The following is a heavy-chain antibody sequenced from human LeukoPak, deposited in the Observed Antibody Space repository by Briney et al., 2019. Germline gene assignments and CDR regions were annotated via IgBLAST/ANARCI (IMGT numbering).Heavy chain of an antibody. CDR1: GSTFSSYS. CDR2: ISSSSSTI. D-gene: IGHD4-11*01. V-gene: IGHV3-48*01. CDR3: ARGGYSNYYGVDY. J-gene: IGHJ4*02. Sequence: PGGSLRLSCAASGSTFSSYSMNWVRQAPGKGLEWVSYISSSSSTIYYADSVKGRFTISRDNAKNSLYLQMNSLRAEDTAVYYCARGGYSNYYGVDYWGQGTLVTVSS.